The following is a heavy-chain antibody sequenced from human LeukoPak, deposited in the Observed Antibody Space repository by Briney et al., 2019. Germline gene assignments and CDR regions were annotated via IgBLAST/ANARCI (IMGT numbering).Heavy chain of an antibody. CDR1: GYTFTSYG. D-gene: IGHD3-3*01. CDR2: ISAYNGNT. CDR3: ARDHYDFWSGYPVSFDP. Sequence: ASVKVSCKASGYTFTSYGISWVRRAPGQGREWMGWISAYNGNTNYAQKLQGRVTMTTDTSTSTAYMELRSLRSDDTAVYYCARDHYDFWSGYPVSFDPWGQGTLVTVSS. V-gene: IGHV1-18*01. J-gene: IGHJ5*02.